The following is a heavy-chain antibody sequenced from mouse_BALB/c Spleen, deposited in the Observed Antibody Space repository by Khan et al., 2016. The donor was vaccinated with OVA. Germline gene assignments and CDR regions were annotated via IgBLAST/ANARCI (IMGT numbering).Heavy chain of an antibody. D-gene: IGHD1-1*01. CDR3: SRGGYYNGTPFDY. V-gene: IGHV13-2*02. J-gene: IGHJ2*01. CDR2: ITVTSDNSGA. Sequence: VQLVETGGGLVRPGNSLKLSCVTSGFTFSYYRMHWLRQFPGKRLEWLAVITVTSDNSGANYAESVKGRFTISRDDSKSSVYLQMNRLREEDTATYYCSRGGYYNGTPFDYWGQGTTLTVAS. CDR1: GFTFSYYR.